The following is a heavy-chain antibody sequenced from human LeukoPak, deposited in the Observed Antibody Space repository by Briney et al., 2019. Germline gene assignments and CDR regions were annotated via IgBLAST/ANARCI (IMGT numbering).Heavy chain of an antibody. CDR2: IKQDGSEK. CDR3: ARSLSGYDYIGYYYSYMDV. CDR1: AFTVSSAW. V-gene: IGHV3-7*04. D-gene: IGHD5-12*01. J-gene: IGHJ6*03. Sequence: PGASLRLSWSASAFTVSSAWISSVRQPPGNWRGWLANIKQDGSEKYYVEYVKGRFTISRDNAKDSLYLKMNSLRAEDTDVYSCARSLSGYDYIGYYYSYMDVWGKGTTVTVSS.